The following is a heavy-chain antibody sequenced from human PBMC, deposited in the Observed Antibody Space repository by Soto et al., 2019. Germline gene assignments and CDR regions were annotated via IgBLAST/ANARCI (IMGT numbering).Heavy chain of an antibody. J-gene: IGHJ4*02. Sequence: ASVKVSCKTSGYTFTSYGINWVRQAPGQGLEWMGWISTYNGNTNYVQKFQGRVTMTTDTSTSTAYMEVRSLRSDDTAVYYCARGHTGLALGTQLWSYFDYWGPGTLVTVSS. D-gene: IGHD5-18*01. V-gene: IGHV1-18*01. CDR1: GYTFTSYG. CDR2: ISTYNGNT. CDR3: ARGHTGLALGTQLWSYFDY.